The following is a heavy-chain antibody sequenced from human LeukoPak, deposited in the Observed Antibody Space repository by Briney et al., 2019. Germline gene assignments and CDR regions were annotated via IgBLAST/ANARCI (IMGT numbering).Heavy chain of an antibody. CDR3: ARVLSGYSSGWRAPGIDY. CDR1: GFTFSSYW. D-gene: IGHD6-19*01. V-gene: IGHV3-7*01. Sequence: GGSLRLSCAASGFTFSSYWMSWVRQASGKGLEWVANIEQDGSEKYYVDSVKGRFTISRDNAKNSLYLQMNSLRAEDTAVYYCARVLSGYSSGWRAPGIDYWGQGTLVTVSS. J-gene: IGHJ4*02. CDR2: IEQDGSEK.